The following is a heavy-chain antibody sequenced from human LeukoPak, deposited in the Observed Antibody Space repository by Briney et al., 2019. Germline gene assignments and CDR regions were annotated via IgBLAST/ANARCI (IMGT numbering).Heavy chain of an antibody. V-gene: IGHV3-15*01. CDR1: RFTFSNAW. J-gene: IGHJ4*02. CDR3: TTDQITYSSSSDY. D-gene: IGHD6-13*01. CDR2: IKSKTDGGTT. Sequence: GGSLRLSCAASRFTFSNAWMSWVRQAPGKGLEWVGRIKSKTDGGTTDYAAPVKGRFTISRDDSKNTLYLQMNSLKTEDTAVYYCTTDQITYSSSSDYWGQGTLVTVSS.